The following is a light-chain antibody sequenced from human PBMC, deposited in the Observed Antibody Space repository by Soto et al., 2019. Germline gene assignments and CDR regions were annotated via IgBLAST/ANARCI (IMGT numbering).Light chain of an antibody. CDR2: DAS. V-gene: IGKV3-11*01. Sequence: EIVLTQSPATLSLSPGERATLSCRASQSVSSHLAWYQQKAGQAPKLLIYDASNSATGIPARFSGSGSGTDFTLTISSLEPEDFAVYYCQQRTNWPPLTFGGGTKVEIK. CDR1: QSVSSH. J-gene: IGKJ4*01. CDR3: QQRTNWPPLT.